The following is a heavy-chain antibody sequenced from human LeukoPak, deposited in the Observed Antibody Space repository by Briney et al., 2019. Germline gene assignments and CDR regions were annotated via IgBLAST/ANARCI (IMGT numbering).Heavy chain of an antibody. J-gene: IGHJ4*02. CDR2: ISYDGSNK. D-gene: IGHD6-6*01. V-gene: IGHV3-30-3*01. Sequence: GGSLRLSRAASGFTFSSYAMHWVRQAPGKGLEWVAVISYDGSNKYYADSVKGRFTISRDNSKNTLYLQMNSLRAEDTAVYYCARDPVIEYSSSSEDYWGQGTLVTVSS. CDR1: GFTFSSYA. CDR3: ARDPVIEYSSSSEDY.